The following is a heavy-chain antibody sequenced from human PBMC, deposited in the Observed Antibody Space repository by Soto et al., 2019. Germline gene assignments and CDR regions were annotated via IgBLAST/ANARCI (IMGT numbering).Heavy chain of an antibody. CDR1: GFTFSDHY. CDR3: AKEPVGPDWYFDL. Sequence: PGGSLRLSCAASGFTFSDHYMDWVRQAPGKGLEWVGRARNKAQSYTTEYAASVKGRFTVSRDNSKNTLYLQMNSLGAEDTAVYNCAKEPVGPDWYFDLWGRGTLVTVSS. V-gene: IGHV3-72*01. CDR2: ARNKAQSYTT. J-gene: IGHJ2*01.